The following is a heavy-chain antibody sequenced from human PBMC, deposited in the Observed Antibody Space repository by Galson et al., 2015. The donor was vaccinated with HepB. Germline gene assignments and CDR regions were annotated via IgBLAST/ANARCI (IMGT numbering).Heavy chain of an antibody. CDR2: IKQEGNEK. D-gene: IGHD2-15*01. CDR1: GFKFSDHW. CDR3: VRSNAAHY. V-gene: IGHV3-7*03. Sequence: SLRLSCAASGFKFSDHWMIWVRQAPGKGLEWVASIKQEGNEKVYVDSVKGRFTISRDNAENSVPLQMNSLRAEDTALYYCVRSNAAHYRGHGTLVTVSS. J-gene: IGHJ4*01.